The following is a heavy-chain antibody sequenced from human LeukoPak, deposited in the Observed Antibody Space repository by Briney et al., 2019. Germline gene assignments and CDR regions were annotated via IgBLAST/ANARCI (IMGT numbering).Heavy chain of an antibody. J-gene: IGHJ4*02. CDR3: ASNLLYCSSTSCYFDY. V-gene: IGHV1-69*01. CDR2: IIPIFGTA. D-gene: IGHD2-2*01. Sequence: SVKVSCKASGGTFSSYAISWVRQAPGQGLEWMGGIIPIFGTASYAQKFQGRVTITADGSTSTAYMELSSLRSEDTAVYYCASNLLYCSSTSCYFDYWGQGTLVTVSS. CDR1: GGTFSSYA.